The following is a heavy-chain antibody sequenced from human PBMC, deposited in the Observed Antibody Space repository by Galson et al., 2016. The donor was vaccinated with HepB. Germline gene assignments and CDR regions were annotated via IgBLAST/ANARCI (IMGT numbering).Heavy chain of an antibody. CDR2: LSGSGYVP. V-gene: IGHV3-23*01. CDR1: GFTFSNFA. Sequence: SLRLSCAASGFTFSNFAMNWVRQAPGKGLEWVSTLSGSGYVPYYADSVKGRFTISRDNSKNTLFLQMNSLRAEDTAVYYCAKLEGQLTDNDYWGQGTLVTVSS. CDR3: AKLEGQLTDNDY. J-gene: IGHJ4*02. D-gene: IGHD1-1*01.